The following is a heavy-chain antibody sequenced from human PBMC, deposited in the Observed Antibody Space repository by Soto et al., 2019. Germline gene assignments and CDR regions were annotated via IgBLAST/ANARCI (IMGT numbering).Heavy chain of an antibody. CDR3: ASQGYGSGSYYPVMDV. D-gene: IGHD3-10*01. V-gene: IGHV3-11*01. CDR1: GFTFSDYY. CDR2: ISSSGSTI. J-gene: IGHJ6*03. Sequence: GSLRLSGTASGFTFSDYYMSWIRQAPGKGLEWVSYISSSGSTIYYADSAKGRFTISRDNAKNSLYLQMNSLRAEDTAVYYCASQGYGSGSYYPVMDVWGKGTTVTVSS.